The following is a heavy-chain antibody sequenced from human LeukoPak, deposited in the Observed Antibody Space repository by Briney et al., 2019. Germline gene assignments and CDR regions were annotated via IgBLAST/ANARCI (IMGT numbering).Heavy chain of an antibody. D-gene: IGHD2-15*01. CDR2: IYYSGSP. Sequence: SETLSLTCTVSGGSISSSSYYWGWIRQPPGKGLEWIGRIYYSGSPYYNPSLKSRVTISVVTSKNQFSLKLSSVPAADTAVYYWARQWHGGDYWGQGTLVTVSS. V-gene: IGHV4-39*01. CDR1: GGSISSSSYY. J-gene: IGHJ4*02. CDR3: ARQWHGGDY.